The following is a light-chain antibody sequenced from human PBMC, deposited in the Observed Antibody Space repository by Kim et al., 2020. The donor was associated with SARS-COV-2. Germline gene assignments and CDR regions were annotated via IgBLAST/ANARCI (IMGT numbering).Light chain of an antibody. CDR3: QQHQSFPLT. CDR2: SAS. J-gene: IGKJ4*01. Sequence: IQLTQSPFSLSASVGDTVTITRRASQCINSNLAWYQQRPGKAPNLLIYSASSLHSGVPSRFCGSGSGADFTLHITSLQPGDFATCHCQQHQSFPLTFGGGTKVDIK. V-gene: IGKV1-9*01. CDR1: QCINSN.